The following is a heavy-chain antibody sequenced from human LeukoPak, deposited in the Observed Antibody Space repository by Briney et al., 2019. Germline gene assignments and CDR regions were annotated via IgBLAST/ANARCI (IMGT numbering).Heavy chain of an antibody. D-gene: IGHD3-3*01. CDR1: GGSISSGSYY. CDR2: IYTSGST. V-gene: IGHV4-61*02. J-gene: IGHJ4*02. Sequence: SQTLSLTCTVSGGSISSGSYYWSWIRQPAGKGLEWIGRIYTSGSTNYNPSLKSRVTISVDTSKNQFSLKLSSVTAADTAVYYCARDRRSEDFWSGLDYWGQGTLVTVSS. CDR3: ARDRRSEDFWSGLDY.